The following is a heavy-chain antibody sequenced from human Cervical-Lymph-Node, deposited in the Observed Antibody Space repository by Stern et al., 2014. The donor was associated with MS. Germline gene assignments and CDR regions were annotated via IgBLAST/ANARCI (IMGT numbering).Heavy chain of an antibody. CDR1: GFSLSTSGMR. D-gene: IGHD3-3*01. CDR2: ICLDDDK. V-gene: IGHV2-70*04. J-gene: IGHJ4*02. CDR3: ARSPPYYEFWNDYYYFDY. Sequence: QITLKESGPALVKPTQTLTLTCTFSGFSLSTSGMRVSWIRQPPGKALEWLSRICLDDDKFYSTSLKTRLTISKDTSKNQVVLTMTNMDPVDTATYYCARSPPYYEFWNDYYYFDYWGQGTLVAVSS.